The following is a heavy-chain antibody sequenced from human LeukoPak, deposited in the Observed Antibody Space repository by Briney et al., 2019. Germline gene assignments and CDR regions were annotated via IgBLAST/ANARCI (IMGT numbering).Heavy chain of an antibody. V-gene: IGHV1-2*02. CDR3: ARSTSAGPDY. D-gene: IGHD6-25*01. Sequence: GASVKVSCKASGYTFTDSYIHWVRQAPGQGLEWMGWINPNSGGTNYAQKFQGRVTMTRDTSISTVYMHLNTLRSDDTAVYYCARSTSAGPDYWGQGTLVTVAS. CDR1: GYTFTDSY. CDR2: INPNSGGT. J-gene: IGHJ4*02.